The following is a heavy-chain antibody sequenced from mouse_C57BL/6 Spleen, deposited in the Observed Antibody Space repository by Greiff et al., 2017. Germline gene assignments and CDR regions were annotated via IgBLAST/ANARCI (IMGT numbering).Heavy chain of an antibody. D-gene: IGHD4-1*01. CDR2: IYPGSGST. V-gene: IGHV1-55*01. CDR3: ARSELGRLDY. CDR1: GYTFTSYW. J-gene: IGHJ2*01. Sequence: QVQLKQSGAELVKPGASVKMSCKASGYTFTSYWITWVKQRPGQGLEWIGDIYPGSGSTNYNEKFKSKATLTVDTSSSTAYMQLSSLTSEDSAVYYCARSELGRLDYWGQGTTLTVSS.